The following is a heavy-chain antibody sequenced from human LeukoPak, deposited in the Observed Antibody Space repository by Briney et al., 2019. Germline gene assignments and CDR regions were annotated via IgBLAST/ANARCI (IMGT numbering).Heavy chain of an antibody. Sequence: VGSLRLSCAASGFTFSSYSMNWSRPAPGKALEWVSSISSSSSYIYYADSVKGRFTISRDNAKNSLYLQMNSLRAEDTAVYYCAELGITMIGGVWGKGTTVPSPQ. J-gene: IGHJ6*04. D-gene: IGHD3-10*02. V-gene: IGHV3-21*01. CDR3: AELGITMIGGV. CDR1: GFTFSSYS. CDR2: ISSSSSYI.